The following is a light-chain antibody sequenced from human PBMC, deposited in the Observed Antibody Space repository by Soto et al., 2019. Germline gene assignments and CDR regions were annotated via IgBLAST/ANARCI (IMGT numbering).Light chain of an antibody. Sequence: EIMVTQSPGTLSGSPGERATLSCRASQSVSSNLAWYQQKPGQAPRLLIYGASSRATGIPDRFSGSGSGTDFTLTISRLEPEDFAVYYCQQYGSSPITFGQGTRLEI. J-gene: IGKJ5*01. CDR1: QSVSSN. CDR3: QQYGSSPIT. CDR2: GAS. V-gene: IGKV3-20*01.